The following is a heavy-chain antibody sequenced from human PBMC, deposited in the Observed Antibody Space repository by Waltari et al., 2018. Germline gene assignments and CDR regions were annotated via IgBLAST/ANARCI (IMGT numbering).Heavy chain of an antibody. V-gene: IGHV4-39*01. D-gene: IGHD2-21*02. J-gene: IGHJ5*02. CDR1: GGSIPSTSYY. Sequence: QLQLQESGPGLVKPSETLSLTCTVSGGSIPSTSYYWGGIRQPPGKGLEWIGSMYYSGGTYYNPSLKSRVTISIDTSKTQFSLKLSSVTAADTAVYYCARRHDFFWFDPWGQGTLVTVSS. CDR2: MYYSGGT. CDR3: ARRHDFFWFDP.